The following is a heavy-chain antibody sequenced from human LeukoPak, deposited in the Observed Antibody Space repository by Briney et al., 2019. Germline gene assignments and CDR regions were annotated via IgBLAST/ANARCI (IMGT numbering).Heavy chain of an antibody. J-gene: IGHJ4*02. CDR3: ARVRYYYDSSGYYRPDY. CDR2: ISAYNGNT. V-gene: IGHV1-18*01. Sequence: ASVKVSCKASGYTFTSYGISWVRQAPGQGLEWMGWISAYNGNTNYAQKLQGRVTMTTDTSPSTAYMELRSLRSDDTAVYYCARVRYYYDSSGYYRPDYWGQGTLVTVSS. D-gene: IGHD3-22*01. CDR1: GYTFTSYG.